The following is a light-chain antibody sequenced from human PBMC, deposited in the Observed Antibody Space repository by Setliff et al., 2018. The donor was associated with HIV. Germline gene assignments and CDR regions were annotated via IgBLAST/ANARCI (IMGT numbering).Light chain of an antibody. J-gene: IGLJ1*01. V-gene: IGLV2-14*01. CDR3: SSYITNSTYYV. CDR2: EVS. CDR1: SSDVGAYNY. Sequence: QSALTQPASVSGSPGQSITISCTGTSSDVGAYNYVSWYQQHPGKAPKLMIYEVSNRPSGVSNRFSGSKSGNTASLTISGLQAEDEADYYCSSYITNSTYYVFGTGTKV.